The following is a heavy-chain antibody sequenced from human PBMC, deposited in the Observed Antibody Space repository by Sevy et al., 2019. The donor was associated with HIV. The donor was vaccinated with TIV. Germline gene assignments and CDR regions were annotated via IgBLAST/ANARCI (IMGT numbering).Heavy chain of an antibody. CDR1: GFTFSSYA. Sequence: GGCLRLSCAASGFTFSSYAMSCVRQAPGKGLEWVSAISGSGGSTYYADSVKGRFTSSRNKSKNTLDLQMNSLSAEDSAVYYCAKDKWWETIFRPFDPWGQGTLVTVSS. D-gene: IGHD3-3*01. J-gene: IGHJ5*02. CDR3: AKDKWWETIFRPFDP. V-gene: IGHV3-23*01. CDR2: ISGSGGST.